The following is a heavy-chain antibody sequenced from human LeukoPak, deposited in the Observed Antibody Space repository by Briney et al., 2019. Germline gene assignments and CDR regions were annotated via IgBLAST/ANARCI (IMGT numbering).Heavy chain of an antibody. CDR1: GFTFSSYS. CDR2: INGSGVST. D-gene: IGHD3-22*01. CDR3: AKKYYYDSSGYYFFDD. V-gene: IGHV3-23*01. J-gene: IGHJ4*02. Sequence: GGSLRLSCPASGFTFSSYSMDWVRQAPGKGLELVSAINGSGVSTYYADSVKGRFTISRDNSKNTLYLQMNSLRAEDTAVYYCAKKYYYDSSGYYFFDDWGQGTLVTVSS.